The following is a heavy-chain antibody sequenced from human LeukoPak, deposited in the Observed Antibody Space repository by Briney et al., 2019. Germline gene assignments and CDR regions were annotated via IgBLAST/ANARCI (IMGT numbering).Heavy chain of an antibody. CDR3: GSISGY. J-gene: IGHJ4*02. V-gene: IGHV3-74*01. CDR2: ISTDGSST. Sequence: GGSLRLSCAASGFTFSSYWMHWVRQAPGKGLVWVSRISTDGSSTNSAHSVKGRFTISRDNAKNSVYLQMNSLRAEDTAVYYCGSISGYWGQGTLVTVSS. D-gene: IGHD3-9*01. CDR1: GFTFSSYW.